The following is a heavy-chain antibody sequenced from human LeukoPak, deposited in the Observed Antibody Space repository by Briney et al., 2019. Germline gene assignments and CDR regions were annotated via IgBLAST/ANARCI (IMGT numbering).Heavy chain of an antibody. D-gene: IGHD2-2*01. J-gene: IGHJ3*02. CDR1: GYTFTSYD. CDR3: ARLEDIVVVPADAFDI. V-gene: IGHV1-8*01. Sequence: ASVKVSCKASGYTFTSYDINRVRQATGQGLEWMGWMNPNSGNTGYAQKFQGRVTMTRNTSISTAYMELSSLRSEDTAVYYCARLEDIVVVPADAFDIWGQGTMVTVSS. CDR2: MNPNSGNT.